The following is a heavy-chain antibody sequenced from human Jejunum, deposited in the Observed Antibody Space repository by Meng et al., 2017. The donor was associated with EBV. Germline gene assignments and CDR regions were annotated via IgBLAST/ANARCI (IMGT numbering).Heavy chain of an antibody. Sequence: VPQCGGGGGVVKLCRSLDCSCEDVGFTFSGFAMHVVRQAPGKGLEWVALTSYDETDKYYADSVKGRFIISRDNSNNTLSLQMNSLRAEDSAVYYCARGGGSRSWSFDYWGQGTLVTVSS. D-gene: IGHD6-13*01. J-gene: IGHJ4*02. CDR2: TSYDETDK. V-gene: IGHV3-30-3*01. CDR3: ARGGGSRSWSFDY. CDR1: GFTFSGFA.